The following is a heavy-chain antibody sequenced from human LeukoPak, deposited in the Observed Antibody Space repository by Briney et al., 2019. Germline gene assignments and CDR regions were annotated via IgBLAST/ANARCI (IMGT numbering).Heavy chain of an antibody. Sequence: GGSLRLSCAASGFSFSSYSMNWVRQAPGKGLEWVSSISSSSTFISYADSVKGRLTISRDNAKNSLYLQMNSLTAEDAAVYYCARDRSVAGTVDYWGQGTLVTVSS. CDR2: ISSSSTFI. J-gene: IGHJ4*02. CDR3: ARDRSVAGTVDY. V-gene: IGHV3-21*01. D-gene: IGHD6-19*01. CDR1: GFSFSSYS.